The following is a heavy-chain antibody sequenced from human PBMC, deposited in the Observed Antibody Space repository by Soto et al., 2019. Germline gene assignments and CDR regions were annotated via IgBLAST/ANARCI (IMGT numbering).Heavy chain of an antibody. V-gene: IGHV3-30-3*01. J-gene: IGHJ3*02. CDR1: GFTFSSYA. CDR2: ISYDGSNK. D-gene: IGHD3-22*01. Sequence: QVQLVESGGGVVQPGRSLRLSCAASGFTFSSYAMHWVRQAPGKGLEWVAVISYDGSNKYYADSVKGRFTISRDNSKNTLYLQMNSLTAEDTAVYYCARVKGDYDSSGYWEVRAFDIWGQGTMVTVSS. CDR3: ARVKGDYDSSGYWEVRAFDI.